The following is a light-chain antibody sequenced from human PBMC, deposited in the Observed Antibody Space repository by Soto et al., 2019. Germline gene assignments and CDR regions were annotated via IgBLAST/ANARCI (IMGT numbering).Light chain of an antibody. CDR3: CSYTSGSTLYV. Sequence: QSVLTQPASVSGSPGQSITISCTGTSSDVGGYNSVSWYQQHPGKAPKLMIFDVSSRPSGVSNRFSGSKSGNTASLTISGLQAEDDADYYCCSYTSGSTLYVFGTGTNVTV. CDR1: SSDVGGYNS. CDR2: DVS. J-gene: IGLJ1*01. V-gene: IGLV2-14*01.